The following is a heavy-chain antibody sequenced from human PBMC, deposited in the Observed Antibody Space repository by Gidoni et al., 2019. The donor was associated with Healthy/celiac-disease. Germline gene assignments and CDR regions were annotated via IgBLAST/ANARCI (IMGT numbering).Heavy chain of an antibody. D-gene: IGHD6-19*01. CDR2: INHSGST. Sequence: QVQLQPWGAGLLKPSATLSLTCAVYGGSFSGYYWSWIRQPPGKGLEWIGEINHSGSTNYNPSLKSRVTISVDTSKNQFSLKLRSVTAADTAVYYCARGKDSSGWYLKNFDYWGQGTLVTVSS. V-gene: IGHV4-34*01. CDR1: GGSFSGYY. J-gene: IGHJ4*02. CDR3: ARGKDSSGWYLKNFDY.